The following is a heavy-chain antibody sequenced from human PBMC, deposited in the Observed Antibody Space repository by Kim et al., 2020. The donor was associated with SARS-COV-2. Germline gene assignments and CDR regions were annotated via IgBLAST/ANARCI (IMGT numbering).Heavy chain of an antibody. CDR1: GFAFSSYA. CDR2: ITASGGHT. D-gene: IGHD3-10*01. Sequence: GGSLRLSCAASGFAFSSYAMSWVRQAPGKGLTWVSLITASGGHTYYADSVQGRFTISRDNTNNTLFLQMDRLTVEDMGVYFCARVPPPVGPGSCCDS. CDR3: ARVPPPVGPGSCCDS. V-gene: IGHV3-23*01. J-gene: IGHJ5*01.